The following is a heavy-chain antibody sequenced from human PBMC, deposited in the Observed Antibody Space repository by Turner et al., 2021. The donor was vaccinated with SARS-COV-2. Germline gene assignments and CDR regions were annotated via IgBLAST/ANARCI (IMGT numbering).Heavy chain of an antibody. CDR2: ISYDGSNK. CDR1: GFTFTSYA. J-gene: IGHJ3*02. D-gene: IGHD3-22*01. Sequence: QVQLVESGGGVVQPGRSLRLAWAASGFTFTSYAMHWVRQAPGKALECVAVISYDGSNKDYADSVRGRFTISRDNYKNTLYLQLNSLRAEDTAVSYCARATSGYYFDAFDIWGQGTMVTVSA. V-gene: IGHV3-30-3*01. CDR3: ARATSGYYFDAFDI.